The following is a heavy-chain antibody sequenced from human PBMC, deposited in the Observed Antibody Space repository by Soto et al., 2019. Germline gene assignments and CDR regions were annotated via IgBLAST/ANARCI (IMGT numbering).Heavy chain of an antibody. CDR1: GGSISSGGYY. CDR3: ARGEYQLLYGMDV. J-gene: IGHJ6*02. V-gene: IGHV4-31*03. D-gene: IGHD2-2*01. CDR2: IYYSGST. Sequence: SETLSLTCTVSGGSISSGGYYWSWIRQHPGKGLEWIGYIYYSGSTYYNPSLKSRVTISVDTSKNQFSLKLSSVTAADTAVYYCARGEYQLLYGMDVWGQGTTVTVSS.